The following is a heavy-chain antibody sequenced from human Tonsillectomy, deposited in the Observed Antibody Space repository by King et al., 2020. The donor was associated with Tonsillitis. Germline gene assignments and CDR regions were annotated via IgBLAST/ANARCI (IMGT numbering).Heavy chain of an antibody. CDR3: ARGYDFWSGYYNGMDV. CDR2: IDYSGST. V-gene: IGHV4-39*07. Sequence: LQLQESGPGLVKPSETLSLTCTVSGGSINSSSYYWAWIRQPPGKGLEWIGNIDYSGSTHYNPSPKSRVTISVDTSKNQFSLKLTSVTAADTAVYYCARGYDFWSGYYNGMDVWGQGTPATVSS. D-gene: IGHD3-3*01. CDR1: GGSINSSSYY. J-gene: IGHJ6*02.